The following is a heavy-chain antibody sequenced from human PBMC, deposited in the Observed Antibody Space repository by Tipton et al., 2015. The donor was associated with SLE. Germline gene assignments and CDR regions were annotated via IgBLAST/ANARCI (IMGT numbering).Heavy chain of an antibody. CDR3: ARNRDYYYYGMDV. CDR1: GGSFSTYI. J-gene: IGHJ6*02. CDR2: IHYSGST. V-gene: IGHV4-59*01. Sequence: TLSLTCTVSGGSFSTYIWNWIRQPPGKGLEWIGYIHYSGSTNYNPSLKSRVTISRDTSSNQFSLRLSSVTAADTAVYYCARNRDYYYYGMDVWGQGTTVTVSS.